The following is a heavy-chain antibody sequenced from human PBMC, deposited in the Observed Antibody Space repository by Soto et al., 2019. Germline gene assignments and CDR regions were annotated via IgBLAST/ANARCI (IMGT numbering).Heavy chain of an antibody. Sequence: PSETLSLTCTVSGGSISSGDYFWSWIRQPPGKGLEWIGYIYYSGSTYYNPSLQSRVTMLVDTSKNQFSLKLNSVTAADTAVYYCERDRGGVAARRDNWFDRWGQGTLVSVS. V-gene: IGHV4-30-4*01. J-gene: IGHJ5*02. CDR2: IYYSGST. CDR3: ERDRGGVAARRDNWFDR. CDR1: GGSISSGDYF. D-gene: IGHD6-6*01.